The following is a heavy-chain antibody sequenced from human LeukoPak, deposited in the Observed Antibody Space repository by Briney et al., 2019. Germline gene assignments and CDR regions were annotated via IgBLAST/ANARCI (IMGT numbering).Heavy chain of an antibody. CDR2: ISGSGGTT. Sequence: PGGSLRLSCAASGFTFSSYAMTWVRQAPGKGLEWVSGISGSGGTTYYADSVRGRFTLSRDNSKNTLYLQMNSLRAEDPALYYCAKDHDYSSRPYYFDYWGQGTLVTVSS. V-gene: IGHV3-23*01. CDR1: GFTFSSYA. J-gene: IGHJ4*02. D-gene: IGHD6-19*01. CDR3: AKDHDYSSRPYYFDY.